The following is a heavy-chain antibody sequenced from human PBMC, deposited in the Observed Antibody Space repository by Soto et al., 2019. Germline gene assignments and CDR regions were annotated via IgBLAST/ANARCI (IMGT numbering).Heavy chain of an antibody. CDR1: GGSISSGGYS. CDR2: IYHSGST. D-gene: IGHD6-19*01. Sequence: QLQLKESGSGLVKPSQTLSLTCAVSGGSISSGGYSWSWIRQPPGKGLEWIGYIYHSGSTYYNPSLTSRVTISVDRSKNQFSLKLSSVTAADTAVYYCARAGGLGAVAVDYWGQGTLVTVSS. CDR3: ARAGGLGAVAVDY. J-gene: IGHJ4*02. V-gene: IGHV4-30-2*01.